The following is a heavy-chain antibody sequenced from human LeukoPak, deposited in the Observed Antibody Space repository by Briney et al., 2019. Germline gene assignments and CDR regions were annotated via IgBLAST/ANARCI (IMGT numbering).Heavy chain of an antibody. J-gene: IGHJ4*02. V-gene: IGHV1-45*02. Sequence: ASVKLSCKASGYTFTYRYLHWVRQAPGQALEWMRWITPFNGNTNYAQKFQDRVTITRDRSMSTAYMELSSLRSEDTAMYYCASANSSGYEIDYWGQGTLVTVSS. CDR3: ASANSSGYEIDY. CDR1: GYTFTYRY. D-gene: IGHD3-22*01. CDR2: ITPFNGNT.